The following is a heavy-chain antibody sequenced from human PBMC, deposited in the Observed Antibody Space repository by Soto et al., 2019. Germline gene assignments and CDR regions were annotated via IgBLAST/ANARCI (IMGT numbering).Heavy chain of an antibody. CDR2: INPNSGGT. CDR1: GYTFTGYY. J-gene: IGHJ4*02. Sequence: QVQLVQSGAEVKKPGASVKVSCKASGYTFTGYYMHWVRQAPGQGLEWMGWINPNSGGTNYAQKVQGWVTMTRDTSISTAYMELSRLRSDDTAVYYCARAAGELLWFGELHYWGQGTLVTVSS. D-gene: IGHD3-10*01. V-gene: IGHV1-2*04. CDR3: ARAAGELLWFGELHY.